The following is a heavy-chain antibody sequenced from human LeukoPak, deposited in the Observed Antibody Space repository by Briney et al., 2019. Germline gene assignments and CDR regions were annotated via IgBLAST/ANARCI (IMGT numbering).Heavy chain of an antibody. CDR2: ISYDGSNK. CDR1: GFTVSSNY. J-gene: IGHJ3*02. V-gene: IGHV3-30-3*01. CDR3: ARDGGIDYGDYLGAFDI. D-gene: IGHD4-17*01. Sequence: QTGGSLRLSCAASGFTVSSNYMSWVRQAPGKGLEWVAVISYDGSNKYYADSVKGRFTISRDNSKNTLYLQMNSLRAEDTAVYYCARDGGIDYGDYLGAFDIWGQGTMVTVSS.